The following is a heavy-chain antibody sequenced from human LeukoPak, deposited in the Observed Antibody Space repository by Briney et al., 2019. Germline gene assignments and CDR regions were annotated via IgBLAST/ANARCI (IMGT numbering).Heavy chain of an antibody. Sequence: ASVKVSCKASGYTVTGYYMHWVRQAPRQGLEWMGWINPNSGGTNYAQKFQGRVTMTRDTSISTAYMELSRVRADDTAVYYCAREGNREVPGFKFDYWGQGTLVTVSS. CDR3: AREGNREVPGFKFDY. CDR2: INPNSGGT. CDR1: GYTVTGYY. D-gene: IGHD5-24*01. J-gene: IGHJ4*02. V-gene: IGHV1-2*02.